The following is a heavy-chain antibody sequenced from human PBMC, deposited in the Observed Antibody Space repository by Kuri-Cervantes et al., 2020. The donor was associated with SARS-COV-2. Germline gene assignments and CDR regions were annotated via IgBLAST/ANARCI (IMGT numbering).Heavy chain of an antibody. CDR1: GFSFSSYA. V-gene: IGHV3-64D*06. J-gene: IGHJ4*02. D-gene: IGHD3-3*01. CDR2: ISSNGGST. Sequence: GEPLKISCAASGFSFSSYAMSWVRQAPGKGLEYVSAISSNGGSTYYADSVKGRFTISRDNSKNTLYLQMSSLRAEDTAVYYCVKEGSYDFWSGYLPYYFDYWGQGTLVTVSS. CDR3: VKEGSYDFWSGYLPYYFDY.